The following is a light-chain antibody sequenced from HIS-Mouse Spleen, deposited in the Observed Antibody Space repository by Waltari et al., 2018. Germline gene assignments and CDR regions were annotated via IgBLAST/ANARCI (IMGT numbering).Light chain of an antibody. Sequence: QSALTQPASVSGSPGQSITISCTGTLSDVGSYNLVSWYQQHPGKAPKLMIYEGSKRPSGVSNRFSGSKSGNTASLTISGLQAEDEADYYCCSYAGSSTLVFGGGTKLTVL. J-gene: IGLJ2*01. CDR2: EGS. V-gene: IGLV2-23*01. CDR3: CSYAGSSTLV. CDR1: LSDVGSYNL.